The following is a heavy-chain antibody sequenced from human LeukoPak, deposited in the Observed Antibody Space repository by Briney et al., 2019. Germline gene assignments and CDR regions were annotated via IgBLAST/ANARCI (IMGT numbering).Heavy chain of an antibody. CDR1: GFTLSSYG. CDR2: IRYDGSNK. J-gene: IGHJ4*02. Sequence: GGSLRLSCAASGFTLSSYGMHWVRQAPGKGLEWVAFIRYDGSNKYYADSVKGRFTISRDNSKNTLYLQMNSLRAEDTAVYYCAKDQTALKSYYYDSSGGPHDYWGQGTLVTVSS. D-gene: IGHD3-22*01. V-gene: IGHV3-30*02. CDR3: AKDQTALKSYYYDSSGGPHDY.